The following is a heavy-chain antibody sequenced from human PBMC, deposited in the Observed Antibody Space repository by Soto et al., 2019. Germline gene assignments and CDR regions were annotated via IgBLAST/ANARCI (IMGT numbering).Heavy chain of an antibody. CDR1: GGSISSGGYY. J-gene: IGHJ4*02. CDR2: IYYSGST. CDR3: ARDYPRYSSGWTHYFDY. D-gene: IGHD6-19*01. Sequence: PSETLSLTCTVSGGSISSGGYYWGWIRQHPGKGLEWIGYIYYSGSTYYNPSLKSRVTIPVDTSKNQFSLKLSSVTAADTAVYYCARDYPRYSSGWTHYFDYWGQGTLVTVSS. V-gene: IGHV4-31*03.